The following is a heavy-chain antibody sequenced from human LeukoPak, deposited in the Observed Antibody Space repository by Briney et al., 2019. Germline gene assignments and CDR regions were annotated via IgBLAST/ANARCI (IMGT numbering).Heavy chain of an antibody. D-gene: IGHD6-6*01. Sequence: GGSLRLSFAASGFTFSTYWMHWVRQAPGKGLVWVSHINSDESNTNYADSVKGRFTISRDNAKNTLYLQMNNLRAEDTAVYFCARLWDSSSSRHFDYWGQGTLVTVSS. CDR3: ARLWDSSSSRHFDY. V-gene: IGHV3-74*01. CDR2: INSDESNT. CDR1: GFTFSTYW. J-gene: IGHJ4*02.